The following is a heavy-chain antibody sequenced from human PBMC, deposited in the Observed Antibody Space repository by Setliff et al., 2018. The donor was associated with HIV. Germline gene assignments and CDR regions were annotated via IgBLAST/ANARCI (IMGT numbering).Heavy chain of an antibody. CDR2: INSDGSTV. Sequence: GGSLRLSCAASGFSFSYYWMHWVRQAPGKGLERVARINSDGSTVEHAGAVKGRLTISRDNARNTLYLEMNSLRVEDAAMYYCVRVAGFSSSWFAYWGQGTLVTVSS. V-gene: IGHV3-74*03. CDR1: GFSFSYYW. D-gene: IGHD6-13*01. CDR3: VRVAGFSSSWFAY. J-gene: IGHJ5*01.